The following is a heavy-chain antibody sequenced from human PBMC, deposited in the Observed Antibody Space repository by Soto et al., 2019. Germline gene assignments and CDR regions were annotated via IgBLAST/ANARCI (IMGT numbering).Heavy chain of an antibody. D-gene: IGHD1-20*01. Sequence: SESLDLTCAVSGGSISSSNWWSCFRHPPGKVLEWIGEIYHSGSTNYNPSLKSRVTISVDKSKNQFSLKLSSATAADTAVYYCAAERRPSLRYNWNDWGQGTLVTVSS. V-gene: IGHV4-4*02. CDR3: AAERRPSLRYNWND. CDR1: GGSISSSNW. CDR2: IYHSGST. J-gene: IGHJ4*02.